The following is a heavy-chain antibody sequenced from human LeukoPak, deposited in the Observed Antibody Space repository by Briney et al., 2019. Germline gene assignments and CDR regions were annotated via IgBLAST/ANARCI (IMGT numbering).Heavy chain of an antibody. J-gene: IGHJ4*02. V-gene: IGHV1-18*01. D-gene: IGHD2-15*01. CDR1: GYTFTSYG. Sequence: ASVKVSCKASGYTFTSYGISWVRQAPGQGLEWMGWISAYNGNTNYAQKLQGRVTMTEDTSTDTAYMELSSLRSEDTAVYYCATNLYCSGGSCYGTLRYWGQGTLVTVSS. CDR2: ISAYNGNT. CDR3: ATNLYCSGGSCYGTLRY.